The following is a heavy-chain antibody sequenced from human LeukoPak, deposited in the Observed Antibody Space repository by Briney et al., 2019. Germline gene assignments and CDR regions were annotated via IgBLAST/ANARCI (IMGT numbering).Heavy chain of an antibody. CDR1: GFTFSSYD. Sequence: PGGSLRLSCAASGFTFSSYDMPWVRQATGKGLEWVSAIGTAGDTYYPGSVKGRFTISRENAKNSLYLQMNSLRAGDTAVYYCARGHLAGGGFDYWGQGTLVTVSS. J-gene: IGHJ4*02. CDR3: ARGHLAGGGFDY. D-gene: IGHD3-10*01. CDR2: IGTAGDT. V-gene: IGHV3-13*01.